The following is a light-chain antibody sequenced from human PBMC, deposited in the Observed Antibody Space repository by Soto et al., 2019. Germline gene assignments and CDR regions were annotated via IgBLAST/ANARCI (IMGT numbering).Light chain of an antibody. CDR1: QTILSSSNNKNY. V-gene: IGKV4-1*01. CDR3: QQYYSTPLT. J-gene: IGKJ4*01. Sequence: ILLTHSPDSLTTYLAYRPTITFKSRQTILSSSNNKNYLAWYQQKPGQPPKLLIYWASTRESGVPDRFSGSGSGTDFTLTISSLQAEDVAVYYCQQYYSTPLTFGGGTKVDIK. CDR2: WAS.